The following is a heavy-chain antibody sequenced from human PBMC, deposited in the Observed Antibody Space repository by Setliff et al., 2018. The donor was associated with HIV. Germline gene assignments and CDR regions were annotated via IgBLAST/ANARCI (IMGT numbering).Heavy chain of an antibody. D-gene: IGHD4-17*01. V-gene: IGHV1-8*02. Sequence: ASVKVSCKASGYTFTNYDINWVRQATGQGLEWMGRMNPNSGNTEYAQQFQGRVTMTRNTSISTAYMELSSLRSEGTAVYYCAREGDYDAFDIWGQGTMVTVSS. CDR1: GYTFTNYD. J-gene: IGHJ3*02. CDR2: MNPNSGNT. CDR3: AREGDYDAFDI.